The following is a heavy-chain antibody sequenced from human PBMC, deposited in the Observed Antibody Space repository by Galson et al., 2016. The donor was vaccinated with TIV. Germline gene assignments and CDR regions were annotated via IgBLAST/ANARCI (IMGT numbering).Heavy chain of an antibody. Sequence: SVKVSCKASGGTFKIHSITWVRQAPGQGLEWMGGIIPVFGTANYAQSFRGRVTITADESTNTAYLQLSSLRSEDTAVYYCATVITFGGVNVYGRDYGMDGWGQRATVTGSS. D-gene: IGHD3-16*02. CDR2: IIPVFGTA. CDR3: ATVITFGGVNVYGRDYGMDG. J-gene: IGHJ6*02. V-gene: IGHV1-69*13. CDR1: GGTFKIHS.